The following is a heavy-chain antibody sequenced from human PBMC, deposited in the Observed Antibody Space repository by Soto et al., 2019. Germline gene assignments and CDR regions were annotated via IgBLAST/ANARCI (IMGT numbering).Heavy chain of an antibody. CDR2: ISSSSAYI. Sequence: EVQLVESGGGLVKPGGSLRLSCVASGFSFTTYDMNWVRQAPGKGLEWVSSISSSSAYIYYLDSVKGRFTISRDNSKNSPFLQLNSMRAEDTAVYYHTTTSRPGRGQYRTWGQGTLVTVST. J-gene: IGHJ5*02. CDR1: GFSFTTYD. D-gene: IGHD6-6*01. CDR3: TTTSRPGRGQYRT. V-gene: IGHV3-21*06.